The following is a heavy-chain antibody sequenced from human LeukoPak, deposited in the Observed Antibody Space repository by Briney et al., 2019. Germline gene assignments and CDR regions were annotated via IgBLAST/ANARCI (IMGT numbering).Heavy chain of an antibody. V-gene: IGHV3-30*09. CDR2: IYYDGSED. CDR1: GFKFTDYA. J-gene: IGHJ4*02. CDR3: AREERGWLIGH. Sequence: GGSLRPSCAASGFKFTDYAMHWVRQAPGKGLEWVALIYYDGSEDFYADSVRGRLAISRDDSKNTLFLQMNSLRPEDTAMYYCAREERGWLIGHWGQGTLVTVSS. D-gene: IGHD5-12*01.